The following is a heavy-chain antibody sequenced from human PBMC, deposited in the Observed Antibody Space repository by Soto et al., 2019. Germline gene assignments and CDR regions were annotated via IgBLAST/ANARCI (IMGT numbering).Heavy chain of an antibody. Sequence: QVQLVQSGAEVKKPGSSVKVSCKASGGTFSSYTISWVRQAPGQGLEWMGRIIPILGIANYAQKFQGRVTITADKSXCTAYMELSSLRSEDTAVYYCARDPGIAVAGTPDDYWGQGTLVTVSS. CDR2: IIPILGIA. D-gene: IGHD6-19*01. V-gene: IGHV1-69*08. J-gene: IGHJ4*02. CDR1: GGTFSSYT. CDR3: ARDPGIAVAGTPDDY.